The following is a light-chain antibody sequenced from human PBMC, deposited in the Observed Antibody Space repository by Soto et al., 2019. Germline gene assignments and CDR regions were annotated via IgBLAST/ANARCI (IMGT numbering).Light chain of an antibody. CDR3: SSHTSSSTRV. V-gene: IGLV2-14*01. J-gene: IGLJ3*02. CDR1: SSDVGGYNY. Sequence: QSALTQPASVSGSPGQSITISCTGTSSDVGGYNYDSWYQQHPGKAPKLMIYDVSNQPSGVSNRFSGSKSGNSASLTISGLQAEVEADYYCSSHTSSSTRVFGGGTKLTVL. CDR2: DVS.